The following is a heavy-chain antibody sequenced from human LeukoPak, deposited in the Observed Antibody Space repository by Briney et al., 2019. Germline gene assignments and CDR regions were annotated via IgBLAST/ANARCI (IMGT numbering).Heavy chain of an antibody. CDR3: ARHEYSSGWYYFDY. V-gene: IGHV4-39*01. CDR2: IYYSGST. Sequence: SETLSLTCTVSGGSISSSSYYWGWIRQPPGKGLEWIGSIYYSGSTYYSPSLKSRVTISVDTSKNQFSLKLSSVTAADTAVYYCARHEYSSGWYYFDYWGQGTLVTVSS. D-gene: IGHD6-19*01. CDR1: GGSISSSSYY. J-gene: IGHJ4*02.